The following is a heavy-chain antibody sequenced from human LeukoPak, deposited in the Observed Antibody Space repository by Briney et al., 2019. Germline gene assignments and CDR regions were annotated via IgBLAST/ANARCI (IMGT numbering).Heavy chain of an antibody. J-gene: IGHJ6*03. Sequence: PGGSLRPSCAASGFTFSSYGMHWVRQAPGKGLEWVAVIWYDGSNKYYADSVKGRFTISRDNSKNTLYLQMNSLRAGDTAVYYCARRFKRFGIAAAGSYLDVWGKGTTVTVSS. CDR1: GFTFSSYG. CDR2: IWYDGSNK. V-gene: IGHV3-33*01. D-gene: IGHD6-13*01. CDR3: ARRFKRFGIAAAGSYLDV.